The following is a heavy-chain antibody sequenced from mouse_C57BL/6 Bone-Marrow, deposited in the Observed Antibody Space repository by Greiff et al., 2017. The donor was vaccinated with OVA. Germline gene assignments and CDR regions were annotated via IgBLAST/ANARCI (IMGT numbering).Heavy chain of an antibody. CDR2: IYPGSGST. Sequence: VKLQQPGAELVKPGASVKMSCKASGYTFTSYWITWVKQRPGQGLEWIGDIYPGSGSTNYNEKFKSKATLTVDTSSSTAYMQLSSLTSEDSAVYYCARYPYYSNFYAMDYWGQGTSVTVSS. CDR1: GYTFTSYW. V-gene: IGHV1-55*01. J-gene: IGHJ4*01. D-gene: IGHD2-5*01. CDR3: ARYPYYSNFYAMDY.